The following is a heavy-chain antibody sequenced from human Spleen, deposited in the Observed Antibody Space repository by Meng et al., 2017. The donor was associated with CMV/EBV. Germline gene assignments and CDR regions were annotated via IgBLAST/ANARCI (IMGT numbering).Heavy chain of an antibody. CDR1: GFSVSTKY. CDR3: AKAVVSVYYYYGMDV. J-gene: IGHJ6*02. Sequence: GESLKISCVASGFSVSTKYMSWVRQAPGKGLEWVSIIYSGGRTWYADSVKGRFTIPRDNSKNTLYLQMNTLRAEDTVVYYCAKAVVSVYYYYGMDVWGHGTTVTVSS. V-gene: IGHV3-53*01. D-gene: IGHD2-15*01. CDR2: IYSGGRT.